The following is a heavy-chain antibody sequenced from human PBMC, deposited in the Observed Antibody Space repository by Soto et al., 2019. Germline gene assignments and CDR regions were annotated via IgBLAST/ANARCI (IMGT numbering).Heavy chain of an antibody. CDR3: AKDILRCTNGVCPDYYYYYGMDV. CDR1: GFTFDDYT. CDR2: ISWDGGST. V-gene: IGHV3-43*01. D-gene: IGHD2-8*01. J-gene: IGHJ6*02. Sequence: VGSLRLSCAASGFTFDDYTMHWVRQAPGKGLEWVSLISWDGGSTYYADSVKGRFTISRDNSKNSLYLQMNSLRTEDTALYYCAKDILRCTNGVCPDYYYYYGMDVWGQGTTVTVSS.